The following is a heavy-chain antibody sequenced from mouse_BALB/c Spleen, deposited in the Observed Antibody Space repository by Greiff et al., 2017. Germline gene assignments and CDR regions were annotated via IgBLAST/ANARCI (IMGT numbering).Heavy chain of an antibody. V-gene: IGHV2-9*02. D-gene: IGHD2-14*01. Sequence: VKLVESGPGLVAPSQSLSITCTVSGFSLTSYGVHWVRQPPGKGLEWLGVIWAGGSTNYNSALMSRLSISKDNSKSQVFLKMNSLQTDDTAMYYCARDYYRYDDYYAMDYWGQGTSVTVSS. CDR1: GFSLTSYG. CDR3: ARDYYRYDDYYAMDY. CDR2: IWAGGST. J-gene: IGHJ4*01.